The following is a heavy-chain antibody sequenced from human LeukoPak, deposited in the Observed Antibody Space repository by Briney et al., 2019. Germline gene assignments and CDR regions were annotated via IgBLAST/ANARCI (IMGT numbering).Heavy chain of an antibody. V-gene: IGHV4-39*07. D-gene: IGHD6-19*01. CDR2: IYYSGST. J-gene: IGHJ5*02. CDR3: ATPRGMAVAGHAEGNWFDP. CDR1: GGSISSSSYY. Sequence: SETLSLTCTVSGGSISSSSYYWGWIRQPPGKGLEWIGSIYYSGSTYYNPSLKSRVTMSVDTSKNQFSLKLSSVTAADTAVYYCATPRGMAVAGHAEGNWFDPWGQGTLVTVSS.